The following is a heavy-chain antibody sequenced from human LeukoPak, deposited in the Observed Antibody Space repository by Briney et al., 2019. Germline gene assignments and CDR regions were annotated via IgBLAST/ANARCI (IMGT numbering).Heavy chain of an antibody. V-gene: IGHV4-34*01. J-gene: IGHJ5*02. CDR1: NGSFSGYY. CDR2: VNLDGDT. Sequence: SETLSLTCAVYNGSFSGYYWSWIRQSPGKGLEWIGEVNLDGDTNYNPSLRSRVTISIDTSKNHFSLNLRSVTAADTAVYNCARAAWNGGGGSDPWGQGTLVTVSS. D-gene: IGHD3-16*01. CDR3: ARAAWNGGGGSDP.